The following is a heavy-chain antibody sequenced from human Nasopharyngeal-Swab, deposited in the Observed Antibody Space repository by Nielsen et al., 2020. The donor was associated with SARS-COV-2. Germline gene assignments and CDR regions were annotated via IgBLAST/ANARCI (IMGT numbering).Heavy chain of an antibody. CDR1: GFTVSSNY. J-gene: IGHJ6*02. Sequence: GALSLSCAASGFTVSSNYMSWVRQAPGKGVEWVSVIYSGGSTYYADSVKGRFTISRDNSKNTLYLQMNSLRAEDTAVYYCAREGGYSYGWSTYYYYGMDVWGQGTTVTVSS. CDR2: IYSGGST. D-gene: IGHD5-18*01. CDR3: AREGGYSYGWSTYYYYGMDV. V-gene: IGHV3-53*01.